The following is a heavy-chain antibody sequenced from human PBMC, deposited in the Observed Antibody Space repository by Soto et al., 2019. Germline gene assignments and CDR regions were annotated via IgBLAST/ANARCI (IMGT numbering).Heavy chain of an antibody. CDR3: AKRQGTGLAAKNFDF. D-gene: IGHD2-15*01. CDR2: ISDGGDLI. J-gene: IGHJ4*02. V-gene: IGHV3-23*01. CDR1: GFPVSNHA. Sequence: GGSLRLSCAASGFPVSNHAVSWVRQSPGKGLEWVSGISDGGDLIYYADSVEGRFSMSRDNSENMLYLQMTNLRAEDTAIYFCAKRQGTGLAAKNFDFWGQATLVTVSS.